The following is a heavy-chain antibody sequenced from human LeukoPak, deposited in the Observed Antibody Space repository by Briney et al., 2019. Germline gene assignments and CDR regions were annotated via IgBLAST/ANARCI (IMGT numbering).Heavy chain of an antibody. J-gene: IGHJ4*02. CDR2: IGTAGDT. D-gene: IGHD3-22*01. CDR3: ARRSDYYDSSGYYYVNHFDY. V-gene: IGHV3-13*01. Sequence: KKKSMEWVSAIGTAGDTYYPGSVKGRFTISRENAKKSLYLQMNSLRAGDTAVYYCARRSDYYDSSGYYYVNHFDYWGQGTLVTVSS.